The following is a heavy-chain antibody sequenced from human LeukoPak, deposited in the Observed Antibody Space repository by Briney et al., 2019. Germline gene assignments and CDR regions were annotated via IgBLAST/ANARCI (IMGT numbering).Heavy chain of an antibody. Sequence: GESLQISCKGSGYSFATHWIGWVRPMPGKGLEWMGIIYPGDSETRYTPSLEGQVTLSADKSITTAYLHWSSLKAADTAMYYCARLTSYDALDIWGQGTMVTVSS. V-gene: IGHV5-51*01. J-gene: IGHJ3*02. CDR2: IYPGDSET. CDR3: ARLTSYDALDI. D-gene: IGHD1-26*01. CDR1: GYSFATHW.